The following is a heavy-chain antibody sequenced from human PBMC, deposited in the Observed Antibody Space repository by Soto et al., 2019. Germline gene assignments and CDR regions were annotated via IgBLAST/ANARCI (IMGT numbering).Heavy chain of an antibody. D-gene: IGHD1-26*01. CDR3: ARATGADKEHY. J-gene: IGHJ4*02. Sequence: EVQLVESGGGLVQPGGSLRLSCAASGFTFSSYWMSWVRQAPGKGLEWVANIKEDGSERYYVDSVKGRFTISRDNAKNSLYLQMNSLRAEDTAVYYCARATGADKEHYWGQGTLVTVSS. CDR2: IKEDGSER. CDR1: GFTFSSYW. V-gene: IGHV3-7*04.